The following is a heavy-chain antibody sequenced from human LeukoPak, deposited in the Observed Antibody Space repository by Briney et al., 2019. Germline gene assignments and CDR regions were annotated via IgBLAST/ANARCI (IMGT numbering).Heavy chain of an antibody. CDR3: ARDRPGSGSYYSHFDT. CDR2: MFASGSY. V-gene: IGHV4-4*07. Sequence: PSETLSLTCTVSGGPITGNYWSWIRQPAGKRLEYIGRMFASGSYYYNPSFKGRVTMSVDTSKKEVPLNLASVTAADTAIYYCARDRPGSGSYYSHFDTWGQGILVTVSS. J-gene: IGHJ1*01. D-gene: IGHD1-26*01. CDR1: GGPITGNY.